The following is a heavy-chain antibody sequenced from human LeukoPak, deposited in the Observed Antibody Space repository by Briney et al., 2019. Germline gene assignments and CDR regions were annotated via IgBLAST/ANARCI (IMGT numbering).Heavy chain of an antibody. J-gene: IGHJ4*02. CDR1: GFTFSSYA. CDR2: ISYDGSNK. V-gene: IGHV3-30-3*01. Sequence: GGSLRLSCAASGFTFSSYAMHWVRQAPGKGLEWVAVISYDGSNKYYADSVKGRFTISRDNSKNTLYLQMNSLRVEDTAVYYCAPGGSIWCPRPLYWGQGTLVIVSS. D-gene: IGHD6-13*01. CDR3: APGGSIWCPRPLY.